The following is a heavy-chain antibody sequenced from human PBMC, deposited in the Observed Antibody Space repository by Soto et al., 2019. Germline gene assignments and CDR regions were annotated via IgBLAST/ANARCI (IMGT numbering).Heavy chain of an antibody. D-gene: IGHD3-3*01. CDR3: AREYYDFWSGYYPFDY. Sequence: QLQLQESGPGLVKPSETLSLTCTVSGGSISSSSYYWGWIRQPPGKGLEWIGSIYYSGSTYYNPSLKRRVTISVDTSKNQFSLKLSSVTAADTAVYYGAREYYDFWSGYYPFDYWGQGTLVTVSS. CDR2: IYYSGST. J-gene: IGHJ4*02. V-gene: IGHV4-39*01. CDR1: GGSISSSSYY.